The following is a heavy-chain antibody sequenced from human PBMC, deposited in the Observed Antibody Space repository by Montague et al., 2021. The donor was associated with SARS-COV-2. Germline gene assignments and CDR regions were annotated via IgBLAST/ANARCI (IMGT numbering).Heavy chain of an antibody. CDR2: VYRTGGT. CDR3: ARTGAYDHFDY. Sequence: SETLSLTCTVSGGSVNSTNWWSWARKPPGKGLEWIAEVYRTGGTIFNPWFRSRVTLSIDRSKNLFSLNLNSVTVADTAVYYCARTGAYDHFDYWGPGTLVIVSS. J-gene: IGHJ4*02. V-gene: IGHV4-4*02. D-gene: IGHD5-12*01. CDR1: GGSVNSTNW.